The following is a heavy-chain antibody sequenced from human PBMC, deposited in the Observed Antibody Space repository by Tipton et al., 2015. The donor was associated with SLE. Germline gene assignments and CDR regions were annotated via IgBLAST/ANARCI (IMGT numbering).Heavy chain of an antibody. V-gene: IGHV3-30*02. J-gene: IGHJ4*02. Sequence: SLRLSCAASGFTFSSYGFHWVRQAPGKGLEWVAFIRFDGSNKYYADSVKGRFIISRDNSKNTVYLQTNSLRGEDTAVYYCAKAWGYSAYNYKDYWGQGTLVTVSS. CDR3: AKAWGYSAYNYKDY. CDR2: IRFDGSNK. CDR1: GFTFSSYG. D-gene: IGHD5-12*01.